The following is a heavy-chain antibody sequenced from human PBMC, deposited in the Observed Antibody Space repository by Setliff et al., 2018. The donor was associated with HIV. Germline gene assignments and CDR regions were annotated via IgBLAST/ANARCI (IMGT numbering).Heavy chain of an antibody. J-gene: IGHJ6*03. D-gene: IGHD3-10*01. Sequence: GASVKVSCKASGGTFSSYSISWVRQAPGQGLEWMGGIIPIFGTSKYAQKFLGRVTISTDEPPTTVYMELTSLTSEDTAVYYCARGWGWASGNYPVYYYKMDVWGKGTTVTVSS. CDR2: IIPIFGTS. CDR3: ARGWGWASGNYPVYYYKMDV. CDR1: GGTFSSYS. V-gene: IGHV1-69*05.